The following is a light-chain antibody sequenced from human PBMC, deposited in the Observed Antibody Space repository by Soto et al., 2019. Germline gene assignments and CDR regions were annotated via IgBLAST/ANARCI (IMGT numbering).Light chain of an antibody. V-gene: IGKV3-20*01. CDR2: GAS. CDR1: QRVDDSH. J-gene: IGKJ5*01. Sequence: EIVLTQSPGTLSLSPGERATLSCRASQRVDDSHLAWYQLRPGQAPRLLVYGASTRATGIPDRFSGSGPVTDFSLTIRGLKPEDFAVYYCQQYRMSPNTFGQGTRLEIK. CDR3: QQYRMSPNT.